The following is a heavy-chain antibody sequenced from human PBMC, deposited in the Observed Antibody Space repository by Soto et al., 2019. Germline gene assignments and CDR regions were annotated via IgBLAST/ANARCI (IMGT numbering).Heavy chain of an antibody. CDR1: GYTFTGHY. V-gene: IGHV1-2*02. Sequence: ASVKVSCKASGYTFTGHYIHWVRQAPEQGPEWMGEIGPESGATRYAEKFQGRVTMTLDTSITTVYMELKNLSPDDTAVYYCGRGRSGQIVVFYWGQGTPVTV. CDR2: IGPESGAT. J-gene: IGHJ4*02. D-gene: IGHD1-26*01. CDR3: GRGRSGQIVVFY.